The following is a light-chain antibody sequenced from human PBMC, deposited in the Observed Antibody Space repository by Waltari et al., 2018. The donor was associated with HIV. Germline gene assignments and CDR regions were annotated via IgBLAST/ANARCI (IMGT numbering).Light chain of an antibody. CDR1: SSDGGGYNY. V-gene: IGLV2-11*01. J-gene: IGLJ1*01. CDR2: DVS. CDR3: CSYVGSGYV. Sequence: QSALTQPRSVSGSPGQSVTISCTGTSSDGGGYNYVSWYQQHPGKAPNLMIYDVSKRPSGVPDRFSGSKSGNTASLTISGLQAEDEADYYCCSYVGSGYVFGTGTKVTVL.